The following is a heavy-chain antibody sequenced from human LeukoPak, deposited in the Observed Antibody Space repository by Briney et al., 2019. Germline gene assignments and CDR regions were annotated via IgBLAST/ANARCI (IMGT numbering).Heavy chain of an antibody. CDR2: ISSDGGST. J-gene: IGHJ4*02. V-gene: IGHV3-64*01. D-gene: IGHD6-13*01. Sequence: GGSLRLSCAASGFTFSNYAMHWVRQAPGKGLEYVSAISSDGGSTYYANSVKGRFTISRDNSRNSLSLQMSSLRPEDTALYYCAKGFSSSARFDDWGQGTLVTVSS. CDR1: GFTFSNYA. CDR3: AKGFSSSARFDD.